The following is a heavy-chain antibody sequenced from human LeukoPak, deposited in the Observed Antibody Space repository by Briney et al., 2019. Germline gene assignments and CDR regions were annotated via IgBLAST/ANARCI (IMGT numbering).Heavy chain of an antibody. Sequence: PGGSLRLSCAASVYTFRVECITCVTVAPGKGREWVANIKEDGSEKHYADSVKGRITSSRDNAKNALYLQMDTLRYEHTAMYCYGCTIAVGHWCQGTLVTVSS. CDR2: IKEDGSEK. CDR3: GCTIAVGH. V-gene: IGHV3-7*01. D-gene: IGHD6-19*01. CDR1: VYTFRVEC. J-gene: IGHJ4*02.